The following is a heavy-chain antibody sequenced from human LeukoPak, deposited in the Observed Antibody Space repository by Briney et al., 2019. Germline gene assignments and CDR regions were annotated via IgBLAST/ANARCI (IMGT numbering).Heavy chain of an antibody. J-gene: IGHJ5*02. CDR3: ARALFPYYYDSSGYYANWFDP. CDR1: GGTFSSYA. Sequence: GASVKVSCKASGGTFSSYAISWVRQAPGQGLEWMGGIIPTFGTANYAQKFQGRVTITADESTSTAYMELSSLRSEDTAVYYCARALFPYYYDSSGYYANWFDPWGQGTLVTVSS. D-gene: IGHD3-22*01. CDR2: IIPTFGTA. V-gene: IGHV1-69*13.